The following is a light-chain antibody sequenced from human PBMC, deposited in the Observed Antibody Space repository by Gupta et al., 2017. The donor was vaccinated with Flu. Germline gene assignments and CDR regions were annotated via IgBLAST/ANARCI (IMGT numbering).Light chain of an antibody. CDR2: GNI. V-gene: IGLV1-40*01. Sequence: QSVLTQPPSVSGAPGQRVTISCPGSSSNIGAGYDVNWYLHLPGTAPKLLIYGNINRPSGVPDRFSGSKSGTSASLAITGLQAEDEADYYCQSFDSSLSGCVFGTGTKVTVL. CDR3: QSFDSSLSGCV. J-gene: IGLJ1*01. CDR1: SSNIGAGYD.